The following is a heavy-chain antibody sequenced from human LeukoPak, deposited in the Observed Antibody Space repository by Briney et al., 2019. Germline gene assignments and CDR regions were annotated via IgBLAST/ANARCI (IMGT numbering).Heavy chain of an antibody. CDR2: ISSSSSTI. J-gene: IGHJ4*02. Sequence: PGGSLRLSCAASGFTFSSYSMNWVRQAPGKGLEWVSYISSSSSTIYYADSVKGRFTISRDNSKNTLYLQMNSLRAEDTAVYYCAKVITYDSSGYYRHPDYWGQGTLVTVYS. CDR1: GFTFSSYS. D-gene: IGHD3-22*01. V-gene: IGHV3-48*01. CDR3: AKVITYDSSGYYRHPDY.